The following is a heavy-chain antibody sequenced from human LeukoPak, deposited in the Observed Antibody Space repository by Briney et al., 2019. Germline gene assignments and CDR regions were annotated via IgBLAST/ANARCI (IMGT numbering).Heavy chain of an antibody. CDR1: GDSFSSRSYS. V-gene: IGHV4-39*07. CDR2: INYDGST. Sequence: PSETLSLTCTVSGDSFSSRSYSWGWIRQPPGKGLEWIGTINYDGSTNYNPSLKRRVTISLDTSKNQFSLKLSSVTAADTAAYYCARGLRYFDWLNIWGQGTLVTVSS. J-gene: IGHJ4*02. D-gene: IGHD3-9*01. CDR3: ARGLRYFDWLNI.